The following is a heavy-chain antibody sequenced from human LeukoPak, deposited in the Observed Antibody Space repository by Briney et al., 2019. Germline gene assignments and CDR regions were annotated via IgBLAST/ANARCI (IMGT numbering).Heavy chain of an antibody. Sequence: PGGSLRLSCAASGFTFSSYGMHWVRQAPGKGLEWVAVISYDGINEYYADSVKGRFTISRDNSKNTLYLQMNSPRAEDTAVYYCARDLTYYFDSSDYGGAFDIWGQGTMVTVSS. CDR2: ISYDGINE. D-gene: IGHD3-22*01. V-gene: IGHV3-30*03. J-gene: IGHJ3*02. CDR3: ARDLTYYFDSSDYGGAFDI. CDR1: GFTFSSYG.